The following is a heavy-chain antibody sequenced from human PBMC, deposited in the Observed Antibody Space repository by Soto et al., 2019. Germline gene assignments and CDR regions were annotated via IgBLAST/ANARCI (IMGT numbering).Heavy chain of an antibody. CDR3: ARESTMVRGVIIYNWFDP. CDR1: GGYIRSYD. Sequence: SETLSLTCTVSGGYIRSYDWSWIRQPPGKGLEWIGYIYYSGSTNYNPSLKSRVTISVDTSKNQFSLKLSSVTAADTAVYYCARESTMVRGVIIYNWFDPWGQGTLVTVSS. CDR2: IYYSGST. V-gene: IGHV4-59*01. D-gene: IGHD3-10*01. J-gene: IGHJ5*02.